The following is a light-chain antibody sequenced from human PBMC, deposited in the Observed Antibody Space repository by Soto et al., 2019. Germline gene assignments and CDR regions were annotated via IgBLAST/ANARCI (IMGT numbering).Light chain of an antibody. V-gene: IGKV3-11*01. CDR3: QQRHMWPIT. CDR1: DIVTSNY. Sequence: EVVLTQSPGTLSLSPGERATLSCRASDIVTSNYLAWYQQKPGQAPRLLVYDVSNRATGIPARFSGSGSGTDFTLTISSLEPEDSAVYYCQQRHMWPITFGQGTRLEIK. CDR2: DVS. J-gene: IGKJ5*01.